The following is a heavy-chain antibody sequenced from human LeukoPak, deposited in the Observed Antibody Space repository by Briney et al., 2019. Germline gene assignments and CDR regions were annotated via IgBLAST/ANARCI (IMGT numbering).Heavy chain of an antibody. Sequence: GGSLRLSCAASGFTFSSYSMNWVRQAPGKGLEWVSYISSSSSTIYYADSVKGRFTISRDNAKNSLYLQMNSLRAEDTAVYYCARYEGGQPRIAFDIWGQGTMVTVSS. CDR3: ARYEGGQPRIAFDI. D-gene: IGHD1-14*01. CDR1: GFTFSSYS. CDR2: ISSSSSTI. J-gene: IGHJ3*02. V-gene: IGHV3-48*04.